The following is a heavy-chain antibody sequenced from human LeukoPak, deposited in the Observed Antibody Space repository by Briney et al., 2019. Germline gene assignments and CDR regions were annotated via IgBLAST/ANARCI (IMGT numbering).Heavy chain of an antibody. J-gene: IGHJ6*03. CDR3: ARRYSDSGNYYYMDV. V-gene: IGHV3-23*01. CDR1: GFTFTSYG. Sequence: PGGSLRLSCAASGFTFTSYGMSWVRQAPGKGLEWVSAISGSGGSTYYADSVKGRFTISRDNSKNTLYLQMNSLRAEDTAVYYCARRYSDSGNYYYMDVWGKGTTVTISS. D-gene: IGHD3-22*01. CDR2: ISGSGGST.